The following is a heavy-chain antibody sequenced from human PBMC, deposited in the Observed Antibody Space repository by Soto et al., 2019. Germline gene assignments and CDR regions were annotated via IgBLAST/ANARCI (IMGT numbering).Heavy chain of an antibody. CDR1: GFTFRASS. CDR3: VKDLRDGYNYVGDY. V-gene: IGHV3-48*01. Sequence: GGSLILSCAASGFTFRASSMSWVRQAPGKGLEWISYISSGSRTLYYADSVKGRFTISRDNSKNTLYLQMSSLRAEDTAVYYCVKDLRDGYNYVGDYWGQGTPVTVSS. CDR2: ISSGSRTL. J-gene: IGHJ4*02. D-gene: IGHD5-12*01.